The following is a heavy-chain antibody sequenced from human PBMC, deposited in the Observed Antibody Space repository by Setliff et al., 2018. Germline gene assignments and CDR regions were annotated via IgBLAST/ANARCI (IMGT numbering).Heavy chain of an antibody. CDR1: GYTFTSYA. J-gene: IGHJ4*02. Sequence: AASVKVSCKASGYTFTSYAMHWVRQAPGQRLEWMGWINAGNGNTKYSQKFQGRVTIARDTSASTAYMELSSLRSEDTAVYYCARDLTMVRGVKGYWGQGTLVTVSS. CDR2: INAGNGNT. CDR3: ARDLTMVRGVKGY. D-gene: IGHD3-10*01. V-gene: IGHV1-3*01.